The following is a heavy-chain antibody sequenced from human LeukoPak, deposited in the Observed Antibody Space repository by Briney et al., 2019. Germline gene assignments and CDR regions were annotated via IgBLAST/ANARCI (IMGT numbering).Heavy chain of an antibody. J-gene: IGHJ4*02. CDR2: IYPGGSDT. Sequence: GESLQSSCKGSGYSFTSYWIGWVRQLPGKGLEWMGIIYPGGSDTRYSPSFQGQVTISADKSISTAYLQWSSLKASDTAMYYCARHVKPGYSSGRFDYWGQGTLVTVSS. D-gene: IGHD6-19*01. V-gene: IGHV5-51*01. CDR1: GYSFTSYW. CDR3: ARHVKPGYSSGRFDY.